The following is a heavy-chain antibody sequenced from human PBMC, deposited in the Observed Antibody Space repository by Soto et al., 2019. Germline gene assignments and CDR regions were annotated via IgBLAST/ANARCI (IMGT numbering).Heavy chain of an antibody. J-gene: IGHJ4*02. Sequence: GGSLRLSCAASGFTFSSYSMNWVRQAPGKGLEWVSSISSSSSYIYYADSVKGRFTISRDNAKNSLYLQMNSLRAEDTAVYYCARDIVVVPAARGNFDYWGQGTLVTVSS. CDR1: GFTFSSYS. D-gene: IGHD2-2*01. V-gene: IGHV3-21*01. CDR3: ARDIVVVPAARGNFDY. CDR2: ISSSSSYI.